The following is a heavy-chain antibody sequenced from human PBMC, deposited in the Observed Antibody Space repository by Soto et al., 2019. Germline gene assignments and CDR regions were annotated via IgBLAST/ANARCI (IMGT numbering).Heavy chain of an antibody. J-gene: IGHJ3*02. CDR1: GFTFDDYA. CDR3: AKVALWFGELSANAFDI. V-gene: IGHV3-9*01. Sequence: EVQLVESGGGLVQPGRSLRLSCAASGFTFDDYAMHWVRQAPGKGLEWVSGISWNSGSIGYADSVKGRFTISRDNAKDSLFLQINRFGAEDKALYYCAKVALWFGELSANAFDIWGQGTMVTVSS. D-gene: IGHD3-10*01. CDR2: ISWNSGSI.